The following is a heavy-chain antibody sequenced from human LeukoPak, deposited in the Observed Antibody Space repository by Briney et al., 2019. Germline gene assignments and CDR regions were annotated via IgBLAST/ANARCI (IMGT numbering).Heavy chain of an antibody. J-gene: IGHJ6*03. Sequence: GGSLRLSCAASGFTFSSYAMHWVRQAPGKGLEWVAVISYDGSNKYYADSVKGRFTISRDNSKNTLYLQMNSLRAEDTAVYYCARDQKGWQWLVPPAYYYYYYYMDVWGKGTTVTVSS. CDR1: GFTFSSYA. CDR2: ISYDGSNK. CDR3: ARDQKGWQWLVPPAYYYYYYYMDV. V-gene: IGHV3-30*04. D-gene: IGHD6-19*01.